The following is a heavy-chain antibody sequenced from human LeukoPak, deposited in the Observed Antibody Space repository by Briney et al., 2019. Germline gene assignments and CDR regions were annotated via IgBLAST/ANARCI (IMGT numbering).Heavy chain of an antibody. V-gene: IGHV1-46*01. Sequence: ASVKVSCKASGYTFTSYYMHWVRQAPGQGLEWMGIINPSGGSTSYAQKFQGRVTMTRDTSTSTVYMELSSLRSEDTAVYYCARASITMIVVVPDDYWGQGTLVTVSS. CDR2: INPSGGST. J-gene: IGHJ4*02. CDR3: ARASITMIVVVPDDY. D-gene: IGHD3-22*01. CDR1: GYTFTSYY.